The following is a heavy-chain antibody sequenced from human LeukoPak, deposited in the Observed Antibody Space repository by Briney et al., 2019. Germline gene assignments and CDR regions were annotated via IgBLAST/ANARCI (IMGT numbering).Heavy chain of an antibody. Sequence: GGSLRLSCAASGFTFRSYAMSWVRQAPGKGLEWVSAISGSGGSTYYADSVKGRFTISRDNCKNTLYLQMNSLRAEDTAVYYWAISSKATMTTVPIRWGQGTLVTVSS. V-gene: IGHV3-23*01. CDR1: GFTFRSYA. J-gene: IGHJ4*02. CDR2: ISGSGGST. CDR3: AISSKATMTTVPIR. D-gene: IGHD4-17*01.